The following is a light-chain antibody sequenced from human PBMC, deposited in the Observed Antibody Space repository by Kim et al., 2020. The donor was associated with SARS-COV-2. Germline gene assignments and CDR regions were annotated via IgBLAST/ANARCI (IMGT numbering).Light chain of an antibody. Sequence: VARGQAGRTTWGRNSLGSKNVRWYQRKAGQAPVVVIYRDSSRPSGIPERFAGSNAGNTATLTIRRAQAGDEADYYCQVWDSSTAWVFGGGTQLTVL. CDR3: QVWDSSTAWV. CDR1: SLGSKN. J-gene: IGLJ3*02. CDR2: RDS. V-gene: IGLV3-9*01.